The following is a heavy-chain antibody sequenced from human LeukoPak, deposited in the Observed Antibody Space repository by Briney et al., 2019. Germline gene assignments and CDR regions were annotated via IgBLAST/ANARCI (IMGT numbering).Heavy chain of an antibody. D-gene: IGHD2-2*01. J-gene: IGHJ4*02. CDR1: GYTFTGYY. CDR3: ARAGRVSIVVVPAANLPDY. V-gene: IGHV1-2*02. Sequence: GASVKVSCKASGYTFTGYYMHWVRQAPGQGLEWMGWINPNSGGTNYAQKFQGRVTMTRDTSISTAYMELSRLRSDDTGVYYCARAGRVSIVVVPAANLPDYWGQGALVTVSS. CDR2: INPNSGGT.